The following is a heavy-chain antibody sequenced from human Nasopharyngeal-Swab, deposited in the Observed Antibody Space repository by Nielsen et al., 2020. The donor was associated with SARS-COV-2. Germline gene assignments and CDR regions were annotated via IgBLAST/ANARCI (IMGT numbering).Heavy chain of an antibody. Sequence: GESLKISCAASGFTFSSYAMSWVRQAPGKGLEWVSAISGSGGSTYYADSVKGRFTISGDNSKNTLYLQMNSLRAEDTAVYYCAKLGCSGGSCYRMLDYYYYYMDVWGKGTTVTVSS. J-gene: IGHJ6*03. CDR3: AKLGCSGGSCYRMLDYYYYYMDV. D-gene: IGHD2-15*01. V-gene: IGHV3-23*01. CDR1: GFTFSSYA. CDR2: ISGSGGST.